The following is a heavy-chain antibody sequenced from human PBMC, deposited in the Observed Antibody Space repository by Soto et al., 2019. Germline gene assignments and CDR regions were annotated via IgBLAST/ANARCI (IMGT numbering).Heavy chain of an antibody. CDR1: GFNFDDYA. V-gene: IGHV3-9*01. J-gene: IGHJ4*02. D-gene: IGHD1-26*01. CDR3: VKDTYLLVGATHFDF. Sequence: EVQLVESGGGLVQPGRSLSLSCAASGFNFDDYAMHWVRQPPGKGLEWVAGISWNGESVSYADSVKGRFTISRDNAKNSLSLHMASLRAEDTAFYYCVKDTYLLVGATHFDFWGRGALVTVSS. CDR2: ISWNGESV.